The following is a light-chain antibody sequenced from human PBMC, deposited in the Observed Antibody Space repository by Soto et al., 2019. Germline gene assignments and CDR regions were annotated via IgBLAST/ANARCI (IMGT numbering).Light chain of an antibody. J-gene: IGKJ2*01. Sequence: EIVMTQSPATLSVSPGERVTLSCRASQSVSDNLACYHQKPGQAPRILIYCASTSATTTPARFSGSGSGTEFTLTISILQSEDFAVYFCQQSNNWPYTFGQGTKLDI. CDR2: CAS. CDR1: QSVSDN. CDR3: QQSNNWPYT. V-gene: IGKV3-15*01.